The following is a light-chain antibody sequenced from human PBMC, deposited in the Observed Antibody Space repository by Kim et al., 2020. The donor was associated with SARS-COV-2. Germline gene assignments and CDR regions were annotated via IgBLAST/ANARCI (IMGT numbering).Light chain of an antibody. CDR1: QSVYTW. Sequence: ASVGDRVTITGRASQSVYTWLAWYQPKPGKTPTLLLYKASYLQNGAPSRCSGSGAGTEFTLTINSLQPDDFATYYCQQYNAYPWTFGQGTKVEIK. CDR3: QQYNAYPWT. CDR2: KAS. V-gene: IGKV1-5*03. J-gene: IGKJ1*01.